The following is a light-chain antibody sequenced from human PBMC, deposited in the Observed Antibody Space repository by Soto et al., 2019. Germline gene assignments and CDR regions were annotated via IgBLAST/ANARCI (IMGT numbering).Light chain of an antibody. CDR2: DAS. CDR3: HQYYGYPYT. CDR1: QNINTW. J-gene: IGKJ2*01. Sequence: DIQMTQSPSTLSASIGDRITITCRASQNINTWLAWYQQKPGRAPKVLIYDASSLESGVPSRISGSGSGTEFILTISSLQLDDFATYYCHQYYGYPYTFGQGNKLEIK. V-gene: IGKV1-5*01.